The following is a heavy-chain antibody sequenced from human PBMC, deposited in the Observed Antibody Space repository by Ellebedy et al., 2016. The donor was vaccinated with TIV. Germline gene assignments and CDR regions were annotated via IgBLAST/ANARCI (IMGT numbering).Heavy chain of an antibody. Sequence: GGSLRLSCAASGFTVSANYMSWVRQPPGKGLEWVSVISTGLSTYYADSVKGRFTVSRDDSKNMLHLQMHSLRAEDTAVYYCASETFNDVDLKIWGVFELWGQGTMVTVSS. CDR2: ISTGLST. J-gene: IGHJ3*01. CDR1: GFTVSANY. CDR3: ASETFNDVDLKIWGVFEL. D-gene: IGHD1-1*01. V-gene: IGHV3-66*01.